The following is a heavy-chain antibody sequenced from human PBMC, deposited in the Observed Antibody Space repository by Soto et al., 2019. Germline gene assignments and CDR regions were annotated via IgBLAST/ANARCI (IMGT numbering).Heavy chain of an antibody. CDR3: ARADPGSKQLSGFDP. CDR1: GYTFTGYY. J-gene: IGHJ5*02. V-gene: IGHV1-2*02. D-gene: IGHD3-10*01. CDR2: INPNSGGT. Sequence: ASVKVSCKASGYTFTGYYMHWVRQAPGQGLEWMGWINPNSGGTNYAQKFQGRVTMTRDTSISTAYMELSRLRSDDTAVYYCARADPGSKQLSGFDPWGQGTLVTVSS.